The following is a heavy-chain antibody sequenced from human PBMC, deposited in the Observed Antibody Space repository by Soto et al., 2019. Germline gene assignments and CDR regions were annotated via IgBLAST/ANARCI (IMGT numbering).Heavy chain of an antibody. CDR2: ISSSSSYI. CDR3: ARVPHSSSRPPDYFDY. CDR1: GFTFSSYS. D-gene: IGHD6-6*01. J-gene: IGHJ4*02. V-gene: IGHV3-21*01. Sequence: PGGSLRLSCAASGFTFSSYSMNWVRQAPGKGLEWVSSISSSSSYIYYADSVKGRFTISRDNAKNSLYLQMNSLRAEDTAVYYCARVPHSSSRPPDYFDYWGQGTPVTVSS.